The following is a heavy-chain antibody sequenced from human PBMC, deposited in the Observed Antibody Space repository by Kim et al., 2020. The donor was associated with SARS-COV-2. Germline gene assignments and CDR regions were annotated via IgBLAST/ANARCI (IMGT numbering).Heavy chain of an antibody. CDR3: ATSGQFDF. D-gene: IGHD3-10*01. Sequence: GGSLRLSCAASGFTFSTSAMSWVRQSPGKGLEWVSTINGGGTHTWYADSVKGRFTISRDNSKNTLYLQMNSLRAEDTALYYCATSGQFDFWGQGTLVTVSS. CDR1: GFTFSTSA. J-gene: IGHJ5*01. CDR2: INGGGTHT. V-gene: IGHV3-23*01.